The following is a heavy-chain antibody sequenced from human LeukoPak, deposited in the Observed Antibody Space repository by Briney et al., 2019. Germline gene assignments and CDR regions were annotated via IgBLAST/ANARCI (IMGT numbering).Heavy chain of an antibody. D-gene: IGHD1-26*01. V-gene: IGHV4-59*01. J-gene: IGHJ5*02. CDR2: IYYSGNT. CDR3: ARESGPRVWFDP. Sequence: PSETLSLTCTVSGGSISSYYWSWIRQPPGKGLEWIGYIYYSGNTNYNPSLKSRVTISVDTSKNQFSLKLSSVTAADTAVYYCARESGPRVWFDPWGQGILVTVSS. CDR1: GGSISSYY.